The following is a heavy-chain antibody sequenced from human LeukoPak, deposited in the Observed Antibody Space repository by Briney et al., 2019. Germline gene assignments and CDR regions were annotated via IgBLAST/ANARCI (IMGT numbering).Heavy chain of an antibody. J-gene: IGHJ6*02. CDR2: IIPIFGTA. V-gene: IGHV1-69*01. CDR1: GGTFCSYA. CDR3: ASGWLQLGYYYGMDV. D-gene: IGHD5-24*01. Sequence: SVKVSCKASGGTFCSYAISWVRQAPGQGLEWMGGIIPIFGTANYAQKFQGRVTITADESTSTAYMELSSLRSEDTAVYYCASGWLQLGYYYGMDVWGQGTTVTVSS.